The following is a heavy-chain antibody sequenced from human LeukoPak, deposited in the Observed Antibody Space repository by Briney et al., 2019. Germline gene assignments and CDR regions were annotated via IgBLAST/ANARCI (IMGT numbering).Heavy chain of an antibody. D-gene: IGHD6-13*01. J-gene: IGHJ4*02. CDR1: GGSFSGYY. CDR3: ARYSSSWPHTVIDY. CDR2: IYYSGST. Sequence: SETLSLTCAVYGGSFSGYYWSWIRQPPGKGLEWIGSIYYSGSTYYNPSLKSRVTISVDTSKNQFSLKLSSVTAADTAVYYCARYSSSWPHTVIDYWGQGTLVTVSS. V-gene: IGHV4-34*01.